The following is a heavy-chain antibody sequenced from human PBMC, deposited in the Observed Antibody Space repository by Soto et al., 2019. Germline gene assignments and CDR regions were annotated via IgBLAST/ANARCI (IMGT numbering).Heavy chain of an antibody. CDR2: INPSGGST. D-gene: IGHD3-10*01. V-gene: IGHV1-46*03. Sequence: QVQLVQSGAEVKKPGASVKVSCKASGYTFTSYYMHWVRQAPGQGLEWMGIINPSGGSTSYAQKFQGRVTMTRDTSTSTVYMELSSLXSEDXAVXXCAREPPDGLGIDYWGQGTLVTVSS. CDR3: AREPPDGLGIDY. J-gene: IGHJ4*02. CDR1: GYTFTSYY.